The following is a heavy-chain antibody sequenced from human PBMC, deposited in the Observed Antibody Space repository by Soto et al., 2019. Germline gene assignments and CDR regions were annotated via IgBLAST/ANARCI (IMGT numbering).Heavy chain of an antibody. V-gene: IGHV1-2*04. CDR2: INPNSGGT. CDR3: AREAFGIVVVPSPTYGMDV. Sequence: ASVKVSCKASGYTFTGYYMHWVRQAPGQGLEWMGWINPNSGGTNYAQKFQGWVTMTRDTSISTAYMELSRLRSDDTAVYYCAREAFGIVVVPSPTYGMDVWGQGTTVTVSS. J-gene: IGHJ6*02. CDR1: GYTFTGYY. D-gene: IGHD2-2*01.